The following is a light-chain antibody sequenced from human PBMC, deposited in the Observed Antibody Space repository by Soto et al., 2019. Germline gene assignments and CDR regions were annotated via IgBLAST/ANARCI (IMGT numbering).Light chain of an antibody. J-gene: IGKJ1*01. CDR3: QPYGSTPWT. CDR1: QGVSRGY. Sequence: ESVLRQSPGALSLTPGERATLSCRASQGVSRGYLAWYQQKAGQAPRLLIYGASSRATGIPDRFSGSGSGTDFTLTISTLEPEDFAVYSCQPYGSTPWTFGQGTKVDI. CDR2: GAS. V-gene: IGKV3-20*01.